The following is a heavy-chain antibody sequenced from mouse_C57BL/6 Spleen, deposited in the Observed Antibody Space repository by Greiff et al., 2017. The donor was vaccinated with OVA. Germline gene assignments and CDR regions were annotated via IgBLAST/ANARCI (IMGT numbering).Heavy chain of an antibody. CDR3: ARDDGYLFAY. CDR2: IWSGGST. J-gene: IGHJ3*01. CDR1: GFSLTSYG. V-gene: IGHV2-2*01. D-gene: IGHD2-3*01. Sequence: QVQLKESGPGLVQPSQSLSITCTVSGFSLTSYGVHWVRQSPGKGLEWLGVIWSGGSTDYNAAFISRLSISKDNSKSQVFFKMNSLQAYDTAIYYCARDDGYLFAYWGQGTLVTVSA.